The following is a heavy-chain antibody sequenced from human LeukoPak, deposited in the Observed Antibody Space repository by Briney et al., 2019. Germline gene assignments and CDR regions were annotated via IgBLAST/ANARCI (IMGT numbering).Heavy chain of an antibody. CDR2: ISAYNGNT. CDR3: ARDEGFYYDILTGPTPDI. J-gene: IGHJ3*02. CDR1: GYTFTSYG. D-gene: IGHD3-9*01. Sequence: GESLRISCKGSGYTFTSYGISWVRQAPGQGLEWMGWISAYNGNTNYAQKLQGRVTMTTDTSTSTAYMELRSLRSDDTAVYYCARDEGFYYDILTGPTPDIWGQGTLVTVSS. V-gene: IGHV1-18*01.